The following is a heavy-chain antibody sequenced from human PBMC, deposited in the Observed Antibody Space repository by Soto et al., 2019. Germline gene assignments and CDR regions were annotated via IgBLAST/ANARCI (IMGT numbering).Heavy chain of an antibody. J-gene: IGHJ4*02. CDR1: GYTFTSYG. V-gene: IGHV1-18*04. CDR3: AREKRGSSSSMNDY. CDR2: ISAYNGNT. Sequence: ASVKVSCKASGYTFTSYGISWLRQSPGQGLEWMGWISAYNGNTNYAQKLQGRVTMTTDTSTSTAYMELRSLRSDDTAVYYCAREKRGSSSSMNDYWGQGTLVTVSS. D-gene: IGHD6-6*01.